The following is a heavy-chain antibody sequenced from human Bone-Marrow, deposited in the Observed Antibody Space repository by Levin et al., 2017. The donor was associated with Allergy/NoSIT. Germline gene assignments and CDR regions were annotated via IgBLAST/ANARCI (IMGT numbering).Heavy chain of an antibody. D-gene: IGHD2-8*02. CDR3: ARGRYCTGGNCLFDF. CDR2: ISSSGNSA. V-gene: IGHV3-48*03. CDR1: GFTFGVYE. J-gene: IGHJ4*02. Sequence: GESLKISCAASGFTFGVYEMNWVRQAPGKGLEWISYISSSGNSAYYADSVKGRFTISKDDAQESLTLQMHSLRVEDTGVYYCARGRYCTGGNCLFDFWGQGTLVSVSS.